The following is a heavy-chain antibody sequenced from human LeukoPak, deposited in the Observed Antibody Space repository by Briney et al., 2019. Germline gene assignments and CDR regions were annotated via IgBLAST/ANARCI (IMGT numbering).Heavy chain of an antibody. CDR1: GGSICSDY. CDR3: AKTRRHYYGSGKNLTPWPAGMDV. CDR2: SGSS. D-gene: IGHD3-10*01. J-gene: IGHJ6*02. Sequence: SETLSLTCTVSGGSICSDYWTWIRQTPGKGLEWIGYSGSSKYNPSLKSRVTISVDTSKSQLSLTLSSVTAADTAVYYCAKTRRHYYGSGKNLTPWPAGMDVWGQGTTVTVS. V-gene: IGHV4-59*01.